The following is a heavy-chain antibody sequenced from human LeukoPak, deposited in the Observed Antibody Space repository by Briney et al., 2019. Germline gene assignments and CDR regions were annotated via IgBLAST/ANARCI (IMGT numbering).Heavy chain of an antibody. D-gene: IGHD5/OR15-5a*01. CDR3: ARDTPYSTSFDY. V-gene: IGHV1-2*02. J-gene: IGHJ4*02. CDR1: GYTFTGYY. Sequence: ASVKVSCKASGYTFTGYYIHWVRQAPGQGLEWRGWIDPNSGGTNYAQKFQGRVTVTRDTSISTAYMELSRLRSDDTALYYCARDTPYSTSFDYWGQGTLVTVSS. CDR2: IDPNSGGT.